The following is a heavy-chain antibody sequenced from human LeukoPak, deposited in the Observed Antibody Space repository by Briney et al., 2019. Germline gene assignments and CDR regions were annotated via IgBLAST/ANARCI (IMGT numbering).Heavy chain of an antibody. CDR2: IYSGGST. D-gene: IGHD3-3*01. J-gene: IGHJ4*02. CDR1: GFTVSSSY. V-gene: IGHV3-66*01. Sequence: GGSLRLSCAASGFTVSSSYMSWVRQAPGKGLEWVSVIYSGGSTYYADSVKGRFTISRDNSKNTLYLQMNSLRAEDTAVYYCAGEYYVFWSGRNFDYWGQGTLVTVSS. CDR3: AGEYYVFWSGRNFDY.